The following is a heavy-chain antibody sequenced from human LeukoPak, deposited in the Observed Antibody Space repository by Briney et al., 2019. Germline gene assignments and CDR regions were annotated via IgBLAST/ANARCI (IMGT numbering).Heavy chain of an antibody. CDR2: IIPIFGTA. D-gene: IGHD3-10*01. CDR1: GGTFSSYA. V-gene: IGHV1-69*13. CDR3: ARGAYYGSGSYSPFDY. J-gene: IGHJ4*02. Sequence: ASVKVSCKASGGTFSSYAISWVRQAPGQGLEWMGGIIPIFGTANYAQKFQGRVTITADESTSTAYTELSSLRSEDTAVYYCARGAYYGSGSYSPFDYWGQGTLVTVSS.